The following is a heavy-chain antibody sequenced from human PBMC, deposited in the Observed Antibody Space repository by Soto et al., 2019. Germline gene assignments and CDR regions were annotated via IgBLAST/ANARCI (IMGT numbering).Heavy chain of an antibody. Sequence: SGPTLVNPTQTLTLTCTFSGFSLSTSGVGVGWIRQPPGKALEWLALIYWDDDKRYSPSLKSRLTITKDTSKNQVVLTMTNMDPVDTATYYCARERTNYDILTGYPPRFDDWGQRTLVTVSS. CDR2: IYWDDDK. CDR1: GFSLSTSGVG. V-gene: IGHV2-5*02. D-gene: IGHD3-9*01. CDR3: ARERTNYDILTGYPPRFDD. J-gene: IGHJ4*02.